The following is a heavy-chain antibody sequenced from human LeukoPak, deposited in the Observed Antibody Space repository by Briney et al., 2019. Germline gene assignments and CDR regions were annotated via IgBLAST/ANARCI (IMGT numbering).Heavy chain of an antibody. V-gene: IGHV4-30-4*01. J-gene: IGHJ6*02. D-gene: IGHD2-15*01. Sequence: SETLSLTCTVSGGSISSGDYYWSWTRQPPGKGLEWIGYIYYSGSTYYNPSLKSRVTISLDTSKNQFSLKLSSVTAADTAVYYCAREQVAASDYYYYGMDVWGQGTTVTVSS. CDR2: IYYSGST. CDR1: GGSISSGDYY. CDR3: AREQVAASDYYYYGMDV.